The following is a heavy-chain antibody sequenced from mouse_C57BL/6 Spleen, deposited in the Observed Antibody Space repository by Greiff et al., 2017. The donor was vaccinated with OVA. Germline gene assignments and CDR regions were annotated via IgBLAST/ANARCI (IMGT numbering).Heavy chain of an antibody. CDR1: GYTFTSYW. Sequence: VQLQQPGAELVRPGSSVKLSCKASGYTFTSYWMHWVKQRPIQGLEWIGNIDPSDSETHYNQKFKDKATLTVDKSSNTAYMQLSSLTSEDSAVYYCARSQIPYYYAMDYWGQGTSVTVSS. D-gene: IGHD5-1-1*01. CDR3: ARSQIPYYYAMDY. CDR2: IDPSDSET. J-gene: IGHJ4*01. V-gene: IGHV1-52*01.